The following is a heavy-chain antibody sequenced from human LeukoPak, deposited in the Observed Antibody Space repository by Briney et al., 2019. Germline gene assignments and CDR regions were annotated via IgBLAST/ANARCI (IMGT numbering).Heavy chain of an antibody. CDR3: AREITWEVTPI. CDR2: IKQDGSEK. J-gene: IGHJ3*02. CDR1: GFTFSSYW. Sequence: GGSLRLSYAASGFTFSSYWMSWVRQAPGKGLEGVGNIKQDGSEKYYVDSVKGRFTISRDNAKNSLYLQMNSLRAEDTAVYYCAREITWEVTPIWGQGTMVTVSS. V-gene: IGHV3-7*01. D-gene: IGHD3-16*01.